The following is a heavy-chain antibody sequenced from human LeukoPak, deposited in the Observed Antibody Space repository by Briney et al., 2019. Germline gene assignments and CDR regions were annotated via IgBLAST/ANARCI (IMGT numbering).Heavy chain of an antibody. Sequence: SETLSLTCTVSGGSISSYYWSWIRQPPGKGLAWIGYIYYSGSTNYNPSLKSRVTISVDTSKNQFSLKLSSVTAADTAVYYCARAVAARYYYYYMDVWGKGTTVTVSS. V-gene: IGHV4-59*01. D-gene: IGHD6-6*01. CDR1: GGSISSYY. J-gene: IGHJ6*03. CDR3: ARAVAARYYYYYMDV. CDR2: IYYSGST.